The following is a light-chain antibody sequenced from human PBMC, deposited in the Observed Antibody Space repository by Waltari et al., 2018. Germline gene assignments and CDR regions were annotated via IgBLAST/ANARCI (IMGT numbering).Light chain of an antibody. V-gene: IGLV2-23*02. CDR1: SSDVGNYKR. J-gene: IGLJ2*01. Sequence: QSALTQPASVSGSPGQSITISCTGSSSDVGNYKRVSWYQQPPGKAPKLMIYAVSKRPTWVSDRFSGSKSGDTASLTISGLQPEDEADYFCCSYAGSSKGVFGGGTKVTVL. CDR2: AVS. CDR3: CSYAGSSKGV.